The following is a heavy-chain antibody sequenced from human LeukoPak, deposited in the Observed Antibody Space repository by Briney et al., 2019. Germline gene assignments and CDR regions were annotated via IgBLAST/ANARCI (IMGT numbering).Heavy chain of an antibody. D-gene: IGHD3-22*01. V-gene: IGHV3-53*01. CDR2: IYSGDST. Sequence: GGSLRLSCAASGFTVSSNYMSWVRQAPGKGLEWVSVIYSGDSTYYADSVKGRFTISRDNSKNTLYLQMNSLRAEDTAVYYCARDRDYYDSSGYYTEYFQHWGQGTLVTVSS. CDR3: ARDRDYYDSSGYYTEYFQH. CDR1: GFTVSSNY. J-gene: IGHJ1*01.